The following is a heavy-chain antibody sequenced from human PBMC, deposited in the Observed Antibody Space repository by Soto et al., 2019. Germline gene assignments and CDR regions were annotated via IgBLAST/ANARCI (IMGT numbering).Heavy chain of an antibody. CDR2: IYPGDSDT. CDR3: ARLLGNTVTKAYYGMDV. Sequence: PGESLKISCKGSGYSFTSYWIGWVRQMPGKGLEWMGIIYPGDSDTRYSPSFQGQVTISADKSISTAYLQWSSLKASDTAMYYCARLLGNTVTKAYYGMDVWGQGTTVTVSS. V-gene: IGHV5-51*03. J-gene: IGHJ6*02. CDR1: GYSFTSYW. D-gene: IGHD4-4*01.